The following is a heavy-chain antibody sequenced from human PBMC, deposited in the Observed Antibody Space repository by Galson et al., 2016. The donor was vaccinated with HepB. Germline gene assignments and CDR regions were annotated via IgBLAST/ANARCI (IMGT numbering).Heavy chain of an antibody. CDR1: GFTFSTYG. J-gene: IGHJ4*02. CDR2: ISYDGKSE. Sequence: SLRLSCAASGFTFSTYGMHWVRQAPGKGLEWVALISYDGKSESYADSVKGRVTISRDNSKNTLYLQMSSLRADDTAVYYCARRHEYCPPVGCSVDYWGQGTLVSVSS. D-gene: IGHD2/OR15-2a*01. CDR3: ARRHEYCPPVGCSVDY. V-gene: IGHV3-30*03.